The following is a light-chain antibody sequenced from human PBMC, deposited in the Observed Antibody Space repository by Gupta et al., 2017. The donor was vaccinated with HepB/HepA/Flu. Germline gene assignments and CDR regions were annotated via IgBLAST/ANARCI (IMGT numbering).Light chain of an antibody. CDR2: NDS. V-gene: IGLV3-25*02. J-gene: IGLJ2*01. Sequence: SYELTQPPSVSVSAGQTARITCPGDALPNQYAYWYQQKPGPAPVLLIYNDSERPSGIPERFSGSNSGTTATLTISGVQAEEEADYYCPSADSSGNYVVFGGGTKLTVL. CDR3: PSADSSGNYVV. CDR1: ALPNQY.